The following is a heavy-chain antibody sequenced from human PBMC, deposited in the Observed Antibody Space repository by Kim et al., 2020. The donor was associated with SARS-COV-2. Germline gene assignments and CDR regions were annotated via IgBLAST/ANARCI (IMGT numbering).Heavy chain of an antibody. CDR1: GFTFSSYA. D-gene: IGHD3-22*01. V-gene: IGHV3-30-3*01. Sequence: GGSLRLSCAASGFTFSSYAMHWVRQAPGKGLEWVAVISYDGSNKYYADSVKGRFTISRDNSKNTLYLQMNSLRAEDTAVYYCARDRFNGYSNYYGMDVWGQGTTVTVSS. CDR3: ARDRFNGYSNYYGMDV. J-gene: IGHJ6*02. CDR2: ISYDGSNK.